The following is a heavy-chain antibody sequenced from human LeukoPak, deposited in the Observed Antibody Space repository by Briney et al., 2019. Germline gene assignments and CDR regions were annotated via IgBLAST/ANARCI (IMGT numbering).Heavy chain of an antibody. CDR2: INIDGTTT. V-gene: IGHV3-74*01. CDR1: GFSFTRHW. J-gene: IGHJ4*02. Sequence: GGSLRLSCAASGFSFTRHWMHWVRQVPGKGLVWVSRINIDGTTTNYADSVKGRFTVSRDNAKNTLFLQLRSLRVEDTAVYYCARDSYELGATFDYWGQGSLVTVSS. D-gene: IGHD1-26*01. CDR3: ARDSYELGATFDY.